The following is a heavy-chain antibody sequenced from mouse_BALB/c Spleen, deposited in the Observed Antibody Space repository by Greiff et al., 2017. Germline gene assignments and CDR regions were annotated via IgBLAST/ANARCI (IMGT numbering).Heavy chain of an antibody. J-gene: IGHJ3*01. CDR2: IWSGGST. CDR3: ARNWGYGNYEAWFAY. CDR1: GFSLTSYG. V-gene: IGHV2-2*02. D-gene: IGHD2-10*02. Sequence: QVQLKESGPGLVQPSQSLSITCTVSGFSLTSYGVHWVRQSPGKGLEWLGVIWSGGSTDYNAAFISRLSISKDNSKSQVFFKMNSLQANDTAIYYCARNWGYGNYEAWFAYWGQGTLVTVSA.